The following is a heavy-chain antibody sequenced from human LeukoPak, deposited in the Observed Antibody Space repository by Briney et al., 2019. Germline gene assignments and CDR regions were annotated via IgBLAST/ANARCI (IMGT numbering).Heavy chain of an antibody. Sequence: SETLSLTCIVSGDSISSGGYYWRWLRHPPGKGLEWFGYIYSSGSTYSNPALKSRVTISVDTSKNQFSVKLRSVTAADTAVYYCARDGRSGYSFGFFDYWGQGTLVTVSA. CDR2: IYSSGST. V-gene: IGHV4-31*03. D-gene: IGHD5-18*01. J-gene: IGHJ4*02. CDR1: GDSISSGGYY. CDR3: ARDGRSGYSFGFFDY.